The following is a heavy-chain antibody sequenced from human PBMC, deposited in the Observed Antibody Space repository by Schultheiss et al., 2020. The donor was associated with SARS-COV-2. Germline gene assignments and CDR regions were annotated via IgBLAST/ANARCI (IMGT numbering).Heavy chain of an antibody. D-gene: IGHD3-3*01. CDR1: GFTFSGSA. V-gene: IGHV3-73*01. CDR3: TSPYYDFWSGNWFDP. CDR2: IRSKANSYAT. J-gene: IGHJ5*02. Sequence: GGSLRLSCAASGFTFSGSAMHWVRQASGKGLEWVGRIRSKANSYATAYAASVKGRFTISRDDSKNTAYLQMNSLKTEDTAVYYCTSPYYDFWSGNWFDPWGQGTLVTVSS.